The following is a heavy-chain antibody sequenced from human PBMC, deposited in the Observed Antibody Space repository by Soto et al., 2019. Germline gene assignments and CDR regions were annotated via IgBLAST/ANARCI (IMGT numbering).Heavy chain of an antibody. CDR3: VKKSCSHTRCYTGWFFDL. V-gene: IGHV3-9*01. D-gene: IGHD2-15*01. CDR2: ISWNSGDK. CDR1: GFIFEDYD. Sequence: GGSLRLSCEASGFIFEDYDMHWVRQPPGKGLQWVSGISWNSGDKDYGDSVKGRFTISRDNAKNSLDLQMSSLRVEDTATYYCVKKSCSHTRCYTGWFFDLWGRGTLVTVSS. J-gene: IGHJ2*01.